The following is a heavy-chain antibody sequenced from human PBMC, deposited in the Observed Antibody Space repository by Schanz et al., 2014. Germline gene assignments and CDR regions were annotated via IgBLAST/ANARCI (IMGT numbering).Heavy chain of an antibody. CDR2: ISGSGNTI. D-gene: IGHD6-6*01. V-gene: IGHV3-48*02. Sequence: EVQLVESGGNLVQPGGSLRLSCVASGFTFSSHSMNWVRQAPGQGLEWLSYISGSGNTIYYADSVKGRFTISRDNAKNSLSLQMDRLRDEDTAVYYCAKGSMAARPLLPTDYYFYGTDIWGQGTTVTVSS. CDR3: AKGSMAARPLLPTDYYFYGTDI. CDR1: GFTFSSHS. J-gene: IGHJ6*02.